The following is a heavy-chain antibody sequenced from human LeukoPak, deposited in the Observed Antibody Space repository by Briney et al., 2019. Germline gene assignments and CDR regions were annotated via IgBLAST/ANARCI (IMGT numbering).Heavy chain of an antibody. Sequence: SETLSLTCTVSGGSISSYYWSWIRQPPGMGLEWIGCIYYGGSTNYNPSLKSRVTISVDTPKDQFSLRLTSVTAADTAVYYCARSFLGDWYFDLWGRGTLVTVSS. CDR2: IYYGGST. CDR3: ARSFLGDWYFDL. CDR1: GGSISSYY. V-gene: IGHV4-59*01. J-gene: IGHJ2*01. D-gene: IGHD1-26*01.